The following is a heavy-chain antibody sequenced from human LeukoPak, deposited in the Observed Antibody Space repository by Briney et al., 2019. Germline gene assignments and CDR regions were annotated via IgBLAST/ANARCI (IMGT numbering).Heavy chain of an antibody. D-gene: IGHD4-17*01. CDR2: INPNSGGT. CDR3: ARVETTVTTYDY. Sequence: ASVRVPCKASGYTFTGYYMHWVRQAPGQGLEWMGWINPNSGGTDYAQKFQGRVTMTRDPSISTAYMELSRLKSDDTAVYYCARVETTVTTYDYWGQGTLVSVSS. V-gene: IGHV1-2*02. J-gene: IGHJ4*02. CDR1: GYTFTGYY.